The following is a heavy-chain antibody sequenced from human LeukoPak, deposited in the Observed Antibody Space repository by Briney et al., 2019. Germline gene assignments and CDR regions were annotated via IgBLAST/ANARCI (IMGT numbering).Heavy chain of an antibody. D-gene: IGHD3-9*01. Sequence: GGSLRLSCAASGFTFSSYGMHWVRQAPGKGLEWVAFIRYDGSNKYYADSVKGRFTISRDNSKNTLYLQMNSLRAEDTAVYYCAKDQGFDWLDYAFDIWGQGTMVTVSS. CDR2: IRYDGSNK. J-gene: IGHJ3*02. CDR1: GFTFSSYG. CDR3: AKDQGFDWLDYAFDI. V-gene: IGHV3-30*02.